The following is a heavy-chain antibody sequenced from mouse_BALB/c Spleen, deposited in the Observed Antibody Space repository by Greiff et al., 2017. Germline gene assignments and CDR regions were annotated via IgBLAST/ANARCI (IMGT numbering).Heavy chain of an antibody. D-gene: IGHD2-3*01. Sequence: VQRVESGPGLVAPSQSLSITCTVSGFSLTSYGVHWVRQPPGKGLEWLGVIWAGGSTNYNSALMSRLSISKDNSKSQVFLKMNSLQTDDTAMYYCARGRWLLRGVAYWGQGTLVTVSA. J-gene: IGHJ3*01. V-gene: IGHV2-9*02. CDR3: ARGRWLLRGVAY. CDR2: IWAGGST. CDR1: GFSLTSYG.